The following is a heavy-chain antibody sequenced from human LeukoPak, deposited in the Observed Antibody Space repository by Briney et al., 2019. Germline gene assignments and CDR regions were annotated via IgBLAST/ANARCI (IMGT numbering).Heavy chain of an antibody. V-gene: IGHV3-21*01. J-gene: IGHJ4*02. CDR3: ASWNGRDY. D-gene: IGHD1-1*01. CDR2: ISSTSIYI. CDR1: GFTFSSYS. Sequence: GGSLRLSCAASGFTFSSYSLNWVRQAPGKGLEWVSSISSTSIYIYYADSVKGRFTISRDNAKNSLCLQMNSLRAEGTAVYYCASWNGRDYWGQGTLVTVSS.